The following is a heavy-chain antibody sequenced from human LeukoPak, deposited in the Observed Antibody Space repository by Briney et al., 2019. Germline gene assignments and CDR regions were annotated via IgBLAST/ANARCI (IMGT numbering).Heavy chain of an antibody. V-gene: IGHV1/OR15-3*02. J-gene: IGHJ4*02. CDR3: ARESNGGYGFDY. D-gene: IGHD5-12*01. Sequence: ASVKVSCKASGYTFTSYGISWVRQAPGQRLEWMGWINAGNGNTKYSQKLQGRVTITRDTSSSTAYMQLSSLRSEDTAVYYCARESNGGYGFDYWGQGTLVTVAS. CDR1: GYTFTSYG. CDR2: INAGNGNT.